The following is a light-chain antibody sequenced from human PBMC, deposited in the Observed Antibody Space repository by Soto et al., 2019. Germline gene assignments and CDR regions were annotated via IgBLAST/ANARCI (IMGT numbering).Light chain of an antibody. CDR1: QTVYSH. J-gene: IGKJ4*01. CDR3: LQDYNYPLT. CDR2: DTS. Sequence: EIVLTQSPATLSLSPGERATLSCWASQTVYSHLAWYQQKPGQAPRLLIYDTSNRATGIPIRFSGSGSGTDFTLTISSLEPEDFATYYCLQDYNYPLTFGGGTKVEIK. V-gene: IGKV3-11*01.